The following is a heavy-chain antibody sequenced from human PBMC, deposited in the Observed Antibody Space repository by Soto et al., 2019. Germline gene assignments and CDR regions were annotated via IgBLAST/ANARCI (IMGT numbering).Heavy chain of an antibody. J-gene: IGHJ6*02. CDR1: GYTFINYG. CDR2: ISPYRGNT. Sequence: QVQLVQSGAEVKKPGASVKVSCKASGYTFINYGISWVRQAPGQGLEWMGWISPYRGNTNYAQKFQGRVTMTSDTSKTTAYMALRRLRSDDTGVYYCAIRIVTSVYYGMDVWGQGTTFTVSS. CDR3: AIRIVTSVYYGMDV. D-gene: IGHD2-2*01. V-gene: IGHV1-18*01.